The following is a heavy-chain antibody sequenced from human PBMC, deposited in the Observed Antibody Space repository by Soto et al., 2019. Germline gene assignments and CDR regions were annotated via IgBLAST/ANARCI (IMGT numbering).Heavy chain of an antibody. V-gene: IGHV4-39*01. CDR2: IYYSGST. CDR1: GGSISSSSYY. D-gene: IGHD6-6*01. CDR3: ARHSQAARWKLGLFDP. Sequence: QLQLQESGPGLVKPSETLSLTCTVSGGSISSSSYYWGWIRQPPGKGLEWIGSIYYSGSTYYNPSLKSRVTISVDTSKDQCSLKLSSVTATDTAVYYCARHSQAARWKLGLFDPWGQGTLVTVSS. J-gene: IGHJ5*02.